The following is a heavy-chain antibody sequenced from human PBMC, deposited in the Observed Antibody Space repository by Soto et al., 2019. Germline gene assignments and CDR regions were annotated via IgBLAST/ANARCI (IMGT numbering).Heavy chain of an antibody. V-gene: IGHV1-46*01. Sequence: VQLVESGAEVKKPGASVKVSCKASGYTFTSHYIHWVRQAPGQGLEWMGIINPSGGSTSYAQKFQGRVTMTRDTSTSTVYMELSSLRSEDTAVYYCARTLWFGELWAPFDYWGQGTLVTVSS. D-gene: IGHD3-10*01. CDR1: GYTFTSHY. CDR2: INPSGGST. CDR3: ARTLWFGELWAPFDY. J-gene: IGHJ4*02.